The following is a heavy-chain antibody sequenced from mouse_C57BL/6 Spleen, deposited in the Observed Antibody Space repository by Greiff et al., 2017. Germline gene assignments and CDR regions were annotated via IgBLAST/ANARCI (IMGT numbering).Heavy chain of an antibody. CDR3: ARDYYGSSYLSHY. V-gene: IGHV14-2*01. CDR2: IVPEDGET. CDR1: GFNFSDYY. Sequence: VQLQQSGAELVKPGASVKLSCTASGFNFSDYYMHWVKQRTEQGLEWIGRIVPEDGETKYAPKFQGKATITADTSSNTAYLQLSSLTSEDTAVYYGARDYYGSSYLSHYWGQGTLVTVSA. J-gene: IGHJ3*01. D-gene: IGHD1-1*01.